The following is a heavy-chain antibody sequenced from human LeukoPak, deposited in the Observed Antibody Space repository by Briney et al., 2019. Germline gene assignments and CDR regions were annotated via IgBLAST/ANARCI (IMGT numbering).Heavy chain of an antibody. CDR2: IYYSGST. V-gene: IGHV4-59*12. Sequence: PSETLSLTCTVSGGSISSYYWSWIRQPPGKGLEWIGYIYYSGSTNYNPSLKSRVTISVDTSKNQFSLKLSSVAAADTAVYYCARDQVTTWIPFDIWGQGTMVTVSS. CDR1: GGSISSYY. D-gene: IGHD3-22*01. CDR3: ARDQVTTWIPFDI. J-gene: IGHJ3*02.